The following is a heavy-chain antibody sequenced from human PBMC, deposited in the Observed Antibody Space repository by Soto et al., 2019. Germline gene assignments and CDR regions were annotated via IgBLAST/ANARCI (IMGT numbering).Heavy chain of an antibody. J-gene: IGHJ4*02. V-gene: IGHV1-8*01. CDR1: GYTFTSYD. D-gene: IGHD3-22*01. CDR3: ARVSYDSSAYLTFDY. Sequence: QVQLVQSGAEVKKPGASVKVSCKASGYTFTSYDINWVRQATGQGLEWMGWMNPKSGNTGYAQKFQGSVPMTRNTSMSTAYMELSSLRSEDTAVYYCARVSYDSSAYLTFDYWGQGTLVTVSS. CDR2: MNPKSGNT.